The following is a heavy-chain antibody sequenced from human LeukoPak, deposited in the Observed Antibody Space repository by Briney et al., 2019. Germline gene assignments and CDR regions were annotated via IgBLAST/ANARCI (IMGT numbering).Heavy chain of an antibody. CDR1: GGSVSGGSYY. CDR3: ARGGVRYYYDSSGIDY. V-gene: IGHV4-61*01. CDR2: IYYSGST. J-gene: IGHJ4*02. D-gene: IGHD3-22*01. Sequence: PSETLSLTCTVSGGSVSGGSYYWSWIRQPPGKGLEWIGYIYYSGSTNYNPSLKSRVTISVDTSKNQFSLKLSSVTAADTAVYYCARGGVRYYYDSSGIDYWGQGTLVTVSS.